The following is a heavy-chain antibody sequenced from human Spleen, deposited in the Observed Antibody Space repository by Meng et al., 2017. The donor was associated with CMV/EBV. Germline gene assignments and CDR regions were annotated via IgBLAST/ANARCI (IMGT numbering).Heavy chain of an antibody. V-gene: IGHV4-59*08. CDR2: SFYTGST. CDR1: GAFTNSHY. J-gene: IGHJ5*02. CDR3: VRGSSWTLDT. Sequence: SETLSLTCSVSGAFTNSHYWTWIRQPPGKGLEWIGHSFYTGSTKYSPSLKSRVTISVDRPKRQFSLRLKSVTAEDTAVYFCVRGSSWTLDTWGQRILVTVSS. D-gene: IGHD6-13*01.